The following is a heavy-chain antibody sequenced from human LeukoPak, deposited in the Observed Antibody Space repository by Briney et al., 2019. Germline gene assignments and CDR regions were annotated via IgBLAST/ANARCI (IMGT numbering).Heavy chain of an antibody. J-gene: IGHJ4*02. CDR1: GFTFSSYA. CDR3: ARQDPYTSGWYTTDY. D-gene: IGHD6-19*01. CDR2: ISGSSSYI. V-gene: IGHV3-21*01. Sequence: PGGSLRLSCAASGFTFSSYAMSWVRQAPGKGLEWVSSISGSSSYIYYADSVRGRFTISRDNAKNSLYLQMNSLRAEDTAVYYCARQDPYTSGWYTTDYWGQGTLVTVSS.